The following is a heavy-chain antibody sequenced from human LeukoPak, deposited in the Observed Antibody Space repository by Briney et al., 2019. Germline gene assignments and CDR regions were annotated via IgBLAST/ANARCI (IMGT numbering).Heavy chain of an antibody. V-gene: IGHV3-30-3*01. CDR2: ISYDGSNK. D-gene: IGHD6-13*01. CDR3: AIDSIIEAAAQGSFDY. J-gene: IGHJ4*02. CDR1: GFTFSSYA. Sequence: GRSLRLSCAASGFTFSSYAMHWVRQAPGKGLEWVAVISYDGSNKYYADSVKGRFTISRDNSKNTLYLQMNSLRAEDTAVYYCAIDSIIEAAAQGSFDYWGQGTLVTVSS.